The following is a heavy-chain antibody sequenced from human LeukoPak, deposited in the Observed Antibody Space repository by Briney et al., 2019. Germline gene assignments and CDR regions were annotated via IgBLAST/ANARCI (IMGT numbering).Heavy chain of an antibody. CDR2: FYHSGST. Sequence: SETLSLTCTVSGYSISSGYYWGWIRQPPGKGLEWIGSFYHSGSTYYNPSLKSRVTISVDTSKNRFSLKLSSVTAAATAVYYCARRVFYYDSSGSLRSNYFDNWGQGPLVTVSS. V-gene: IGHV4-38-2*02. CDR1: GYSISSGYY. D-gene: IGHD3-22*01. CDR3: ARRVFYYDSSGSLRSNYFDN. J-gene: IGHJ4*02.